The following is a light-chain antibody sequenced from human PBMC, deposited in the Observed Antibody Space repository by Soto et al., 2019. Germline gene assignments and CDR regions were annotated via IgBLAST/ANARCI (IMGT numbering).Light chain of an antibody. CDR3: QHYGNSLWT. CDR1: ESVSSSF. V-gene: IGKV3-20*01. CDR2: RTS. J-gene: IGKJ1*01. Sequence: EVVLTQSPGTLSLSPGERATLSCRASESVSSSFLTWYQQKPGQAPRLLIYRTSNRVTGIPYRFSGSGSGTDFTLTISRLEPEDFAVYFCQHYGNSLWTFGQGTKVDIK.